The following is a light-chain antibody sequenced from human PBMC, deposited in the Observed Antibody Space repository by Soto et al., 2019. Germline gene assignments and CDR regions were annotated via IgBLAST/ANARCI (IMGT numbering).Light chain of an antibody. CDR1: QSISNC. Sequence: DIQMTQSPSSLSASVGDRVTITCRASQSISNCLIWYQQKPGKAPKFLIYGTTILQSGVPSRFSGSGSGTDFTLTISSLRPEDFATYYCQQNYSNPRTFGQGTRLEIK. V-gene: IGKV1-39*01. CDR2: GTT. J-gene: IGKJ5*01. CDR3: QQNYSNPRT.